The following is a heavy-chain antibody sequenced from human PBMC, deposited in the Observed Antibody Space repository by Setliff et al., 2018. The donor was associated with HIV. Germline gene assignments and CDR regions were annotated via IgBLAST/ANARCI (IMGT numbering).Heavy chain of an antibody. CDR1: GDSINSGTYY. CDR2: LHLTGDT. D-gene: IGHD3-10*01. CDR3: ARDNSYYYGSGSHYWYGMDV. Sequence: SETLSLTCTVSGDSINSGTYYWSWIRQPAGKGLEWIGRLHLTGDTNYNPSLKSRVTMSIDTSKNQFSLKLSSVTAADTAVYYCARDNSYYYGSGSHYWYGMDVWGQGTTVTVSS. J-gene: IGHJ6*01. V-gene: IGHV4-61*02.